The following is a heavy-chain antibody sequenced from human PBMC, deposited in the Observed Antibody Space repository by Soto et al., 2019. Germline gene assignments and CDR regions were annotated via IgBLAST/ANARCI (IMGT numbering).Heavy chain of an antibody. CDR3: ARGRGTMVRGVIIGIFDY. CDR2: IWYDGSNK. D-gene: IGHD3-10*01. Sequence: GGSLRLSCAASGFTFSSYGMHWVRQAPGKGLEWVAVIWYDGSNKYYADSVKGRFTISRDNSKNTLYLQMNSLRAEDTAVYYCARGRGTMVRGVIIGIFDYWGQGTLVTVSS. V-gene: IGHV3-33*01. J-gene: IGHJ4*02. CDR1: GFTFSSYG.